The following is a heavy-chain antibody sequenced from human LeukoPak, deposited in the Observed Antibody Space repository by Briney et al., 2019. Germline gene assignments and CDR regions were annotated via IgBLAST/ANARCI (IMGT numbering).Heavy chain of an antibody. D-gene: IGHD5-12*01. CDR2: IIPIFGTA. CDR3: ARTGGWDVNWFDP. J-gene: IGHJ5*02. V-gene: IGHV1-69*05. CDR1: GGTFNSYA. Sequence: GASVKVSCKASGGTFNSYAISWVRQAPGQGREWMGRIIPIFGTANYAQKFQGRVTITTDESTSTAYMELSSLRSEDTAVYYCARTGGWDVNWFDPWGQGTLVTVSS.